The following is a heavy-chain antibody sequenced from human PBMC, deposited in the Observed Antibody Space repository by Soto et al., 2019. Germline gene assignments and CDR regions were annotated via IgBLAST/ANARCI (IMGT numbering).Heavy chain of an antibody. Sequence: GGSLRLSCVAFGFNFEDYAMHWIRQAPGKGLEWVSGINWNSGITGYADSVKGRFTISRDNANNSLHLEMSSLKTEDTALYYCARGRGTLTVVSNWFDPWGQGTRVTVSS. CDR2: INWNSGIT. J-gene: IGHJ5*02. CDR1: GFNFEDYA. D-gene: IGHD2-15*01. V-gene: IGHV3-9*01. CDR3: ARGRGTLTVVSNWFDP.